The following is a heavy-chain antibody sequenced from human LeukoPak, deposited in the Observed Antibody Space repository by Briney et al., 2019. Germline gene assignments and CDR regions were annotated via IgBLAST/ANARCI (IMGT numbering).Heavy chain of an antibody. CDR1: GGSISSYY. D-gene: IGHD3-16*01. V-gene: IGHV4-59*12. Sequence: NASETLSLTCTVSGGSISSYYWSWIRQPPGKGLEWIGYIYYSGSTNYNPSLKSRVTISVDTSKNQFSLKLSSVTAADTAVYYCASLVGGFDYWGQGTLVTVSS. J-gene: IGHJ4*02. CDR2: IYYSGST. CDR3: ASLVGGFDY.